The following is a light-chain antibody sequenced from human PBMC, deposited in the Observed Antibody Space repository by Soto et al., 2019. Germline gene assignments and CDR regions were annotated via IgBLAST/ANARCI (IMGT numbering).Light chain of an antibody. J-gene: IGKJ3*01. V-gene: IGKV1-27*01. CDR1: QGISNY. Sequence: DIQMTQSPSSLSASVGDRVTITCRASQGISNYLAWYQQKPGKVPKLLIYAASTLQSGVTSRFSGSGSGTDFTLTISSLQPEDVATYYCQKYNSALVFTFGPGTKVDIK. CDR2: AAS. CDR3: QKYNSALVFT.